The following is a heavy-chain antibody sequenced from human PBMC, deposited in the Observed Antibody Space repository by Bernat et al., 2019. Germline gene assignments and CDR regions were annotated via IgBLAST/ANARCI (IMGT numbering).Heavy chain of an antibody. J-gene: IGHJ6*02. CDR2: INHSGST. CDR3: ARERQRRYYYYYGMDV. CDR1: GGSFSGYY. Sequence: QVQLQQWGAGLLKPSETLSLTCAVYGGSFSGYYWSWIRQPPGKGLEWIGEINHSGSTNYNPSLKSRVTISVDTSKNQFSLKLSSVTAADTAVYYCARERQRRYYYYYGMDVWGQVTTVTVSS. V-gene: IGHV4-34*01.